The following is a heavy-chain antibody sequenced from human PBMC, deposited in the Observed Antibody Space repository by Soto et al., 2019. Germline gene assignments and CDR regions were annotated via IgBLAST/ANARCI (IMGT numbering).Heavy chain of an antibody. CDR3: ARVIWCRGIIGLNWFDP. J-gene: IGHJ5*02. CDR1: GGSITSGGYY. D-gene: IGHD3-10*01. V-gene: IGHV4-31*03. Sequence: QVQLQESGPGLVKPSQTLSLTCSVSGGSITSGGYYWNWIRQHPGKGLEWIGYIYYGGITYYNPSLKSRINISVKTSKNPFSLKLSSATAAGTAMYYCARVIWCRGIIGLNWFDPWGQGTLVTVSS. CDR2: IYYGGIT.